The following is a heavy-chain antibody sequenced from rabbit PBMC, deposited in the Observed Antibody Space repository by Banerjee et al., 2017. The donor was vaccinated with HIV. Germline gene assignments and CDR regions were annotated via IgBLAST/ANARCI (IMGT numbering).Heavy chain of an antibody. CDR2: IYTSGDST. CDR1: GFTLNNNYV. V-gene: IGHV1S45*01. CDR3: ARSGIGYSFNL. D-gene: IGHD1-1*01. J-gene: IGHJ4*01. Sequence: QEQLVESGGGLVQPEGSLTLTCTASGFTLNNNYVMCWVRQAPGKGLEWIACIYTSGDSTYYASWAKGRFTISKTSSTTVTLQLTSLTAADTATYFCARSGIGYSFNLWGPGTLVTVS.